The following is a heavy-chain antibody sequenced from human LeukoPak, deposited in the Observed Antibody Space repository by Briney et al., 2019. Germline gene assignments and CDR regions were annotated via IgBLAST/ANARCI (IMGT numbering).Heavy chain of an antibody. CDR1: GFTFSSYA. D-gene: IGHD1-26*01. J-gene: IGHJ4*02. CDR3: ARDVYSGSYYEGVGYFDY. V-gene: IGHV3-30*04. Sequence: GGSLRLSCAASGFTFSSYATHWVRQAPGKGLEWVALISDDGSNKYYTDSVKGRFTIFRDNSKNTLSLHMHSLRAEDTAVYYCARDVYSGSYYEGVGYFDYWGQGTLVTVSS. CDR2: ISDDGSNK.